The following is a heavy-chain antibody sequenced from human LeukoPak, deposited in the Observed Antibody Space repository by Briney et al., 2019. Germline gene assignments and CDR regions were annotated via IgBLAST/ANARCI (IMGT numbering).Heavy chain of an antibody. CDR2: ISYDGSNK. J-gene: IGHJ4*02. D-gene: IGHD6-13*01. CDR3: AKEESSSWYRYYYFDY. Sequence: GRSLRLSCAASGFTFSSYGMHWVRQAPGKGLEWVAVISYDGSNKYYADSVKGRITISRDNSKNTLYLQMNSLRAEDTAVYYCAKEESSSWYRYYYFDYWGQGTLVTVSS. CDR1: GFTFSSYG. V-gene: IGHV3-30*18.